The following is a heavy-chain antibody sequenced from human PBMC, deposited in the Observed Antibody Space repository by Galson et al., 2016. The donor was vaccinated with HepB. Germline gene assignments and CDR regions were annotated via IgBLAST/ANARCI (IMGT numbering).Heavy chain of an antibody. V-gene: IGHV3-20*04. CDR1: GFTFNNYG. CDR2: INWNGGGT. Sequence: SLRLSCAASGFTFNNYGMSWVRQAPGKGLEWVSGINWNGGGTGYADSVKGRFTISRDNAKSSLYLEMNSLTSDDTALYYCVKDDHTSDGGFHYYYGLDVWGRGTTVTVSS. J-gene: IGHJ6*04. CDR3: VKDDHTSDGGFHYYYGLDV. D-gene: IGHD2-2*01.